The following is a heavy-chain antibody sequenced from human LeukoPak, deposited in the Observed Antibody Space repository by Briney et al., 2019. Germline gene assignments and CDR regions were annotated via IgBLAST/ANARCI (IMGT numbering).Heavy chain of an antibody. CDR1: GYTFTGYY. V-gene: IGHV1-2*02. CDR3: ARVGTIFGVVIIWYFVL. Sequence: ASVKVSCKASGYTFTGYYMHWVRQAPGQGLEWMGWINPNSGGTNCAQKFQGRVTMTRDTSISTAYMELSRLRSDDTAVYYCARVGTIFGVVIIWYFVLWGRGTLVTVSS. CDR2: INPNSGGT. D-gene: IGHD3-3*01. J-gene: IGHJ2*01.